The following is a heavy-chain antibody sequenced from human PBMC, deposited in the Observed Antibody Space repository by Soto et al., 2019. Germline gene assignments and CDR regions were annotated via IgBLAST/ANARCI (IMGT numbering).Heavy chain of an antibody. V-gene: IGHV3-7*05. CDR1: GFTFSSYW. CDR2: IKQDCGAK. D-gene: IGHD4-17*01. CDR3: AKAIYGGNSDFGY. Sequence: EVHLVESGGGLVQPGGSLRLSCAAAGFTFSSYWMTWVRQAPGKGLEWLANIKQDCGAKYYVDSVKGRFTISRDNAKNSLYLQMNSLRAEETAVYYCAKAIYGGNSDFGYWGQGTMVTVSS. J-gene: IGHJ4*02.